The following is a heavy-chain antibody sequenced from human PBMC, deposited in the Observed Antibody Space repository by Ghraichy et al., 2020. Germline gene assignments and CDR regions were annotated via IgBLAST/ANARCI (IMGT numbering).Heavy chain of an antibody. J-gene: IGHJ6*02. CDR3: ARGQPDYYAMDV. Sequence: SQTLSLTYAISGDSVSGNGAAWNWIRHSPSRGLEWLGRTYFRSRWINEYAVSMKSRVSIYPDTSKNQFSLQLTSVTPEDTAVYYCARGQPDYYAMDVWGQGTTVTVSS. D-gene: IGHD5-12*01. CDR1: GDSVSGNGAA. V-gene: IGHV6-1*01. CDR2: TYFRSRWIN.